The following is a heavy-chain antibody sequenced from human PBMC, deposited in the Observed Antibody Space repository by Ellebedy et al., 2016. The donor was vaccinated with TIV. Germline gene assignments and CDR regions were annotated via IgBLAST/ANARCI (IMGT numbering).Heavy chain of an antibody. Sequence: GGSLRLXCAASGFTFSSYAMSWVRQAPGKGLEWVSAISGSGGSTYYADSVKGRFTISRDNSKNTLYLQMNSLRAEDTAVYYCAKDPLKATGSTNWFDPWGQGTLVTVSS. V-gene: IGHV3-23*01. D-gene: IGHD1-14*01. CDR3: AKDPLKATGSTNWFDP. J-gene: IGHJ5*02. CDR1: GFTFSSYA. CDR2: ISGSGGST.